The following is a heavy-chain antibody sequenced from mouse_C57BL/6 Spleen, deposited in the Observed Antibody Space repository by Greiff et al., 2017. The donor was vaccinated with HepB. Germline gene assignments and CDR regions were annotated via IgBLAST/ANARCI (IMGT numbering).Heavy chain of an antibody. D-gene: IGHD1-1*01. Sequence: EVKLVESGEGLVKPGGSLKLSCAASGFTFSSYAMSWVRQTPEKRLEWVAYISSGGDYIYYADTVKGRFTISRDNARNTLYLQMSSLKSEDTAMYYCTREGDPHYGSSLWYFDYWGQGTTLTVSS. V-gene: IGHV5-9-1*02. CDR2: ISSGGDYI. CDR1: GFTFSSYA. CDR3: TREGDPHYGSSLWYFDY. J-gene: IGHJ2*01.